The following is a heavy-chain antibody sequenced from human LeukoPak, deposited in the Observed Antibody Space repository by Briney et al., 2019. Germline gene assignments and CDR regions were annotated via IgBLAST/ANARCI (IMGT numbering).Heavy chain of an antibody. D-gene: IGHD5-12*01. CDR3: ARASATVNSTPFDY. J-gene: IGHJ4*02. V-gene: IGHV4-34*01. CDR1: GGSFSGSY. Sequence: PSETLSLTCAVYGGSFSGSYWSWIRQPPGKGLEWIGEINHSGSTNYNPSLKSRVTISVDTSKNQFSLKLSSVTAADTAVYYCARASATVNSTPFDYWGQGTLVTVSS. CDR2: INHSGST.